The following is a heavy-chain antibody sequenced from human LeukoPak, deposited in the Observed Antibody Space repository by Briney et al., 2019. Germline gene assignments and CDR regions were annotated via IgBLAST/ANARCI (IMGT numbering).Heavy chain of an antibody. J-gene: IGHJ4*02. CDR3: ARDLRGSYSFDY. CDR2: ISSSSSTI. V-gene: IGHV3-48*01. D-gene: IGHD1-26*01. Sequence: GGSLRLSCAASGFTFSSYSMNWGRQAPGKGREWVSYISSSSSTIYYADSVKGRLTISRDNAKNSLYLQMNSLRAEDTAVYYCARDLRGSYSFDYWGQGTLVTVSS. CDR1: GFTFSSYS.